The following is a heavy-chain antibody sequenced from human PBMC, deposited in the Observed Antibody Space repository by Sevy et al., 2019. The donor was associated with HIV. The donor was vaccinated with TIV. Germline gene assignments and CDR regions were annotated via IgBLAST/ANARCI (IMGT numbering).Heavy chain of an antibody. J-gene: IGHJ6*02. CDR3: ARDWDYYGSGSSYYYYYYGMDV. CDR2: ISYDGSNK. CDR1: GFTFSSDA. D-gene: IGHD3-10*01. V-gene: IGHV3-30*04. Sequence: GGSLRLSCAASGFTFSSDAMHWVRQAPGKGLEWVAVISYDGSNKYYADSVKGRFTISRDNSKNTLYLQMNSLRAEDTAVYYCARDWDYYGSGSSYYYYYYGMDVWGQGTTVTVSS.